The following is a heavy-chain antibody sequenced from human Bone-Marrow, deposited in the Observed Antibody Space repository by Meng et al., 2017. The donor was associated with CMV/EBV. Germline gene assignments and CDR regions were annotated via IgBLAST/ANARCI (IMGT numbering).Heavy chain of an antibody. D-gene: IGHD2-2*01. CDR1: GFTVRSEA. CDR2: ISYDGSNK. Sequence: ACGFTVRSEAMRWVGRAPGKGLEWVAVISYDGSNKFYADTVKGRFTISRDNSKNTLYVQMNSLRAEDTAVYYCAREVIPAASNWFDPWGQGTLVTVSS. CDR3: AREVIPAASNWFDP. J-gene: IGHJ5*02. V-gene: IGHV3-30*01.